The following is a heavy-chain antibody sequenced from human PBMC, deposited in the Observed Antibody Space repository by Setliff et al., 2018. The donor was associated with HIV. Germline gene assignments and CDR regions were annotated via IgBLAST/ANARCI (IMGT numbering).Heavy chain of an antibody. Sequence: SETLSLTCAVSGYSISSGYYWGWIRQPPGKGLEWIGSGFHSGGPYYNPSLKSRVTISIDTSKNQFSLKLTSVTAADTAVYYCARAFGTKYYFDYWGQGTLVTVSS. CDR2: GFHSGGP. V-gene: IGHV4-38-2*01. J-gene: IGHJ4*02. CDR3: ARAFGTKYYFDY. D-gene: IGHD1-7*01. CDR1: GYSISSGYY.